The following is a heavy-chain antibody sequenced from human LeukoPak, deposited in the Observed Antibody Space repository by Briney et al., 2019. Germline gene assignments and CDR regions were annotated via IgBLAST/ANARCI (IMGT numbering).Heavy chain of an antibody. D-gene: IGHD3-22*01. CDR3: ARANYDSSGYHFGGYYFDY. CDR1: GGSFSGYY. CDR2: INHSGST. Sequence: SETLSLTCAVYGGSFSGYYWSWIRQPPGKGLEWIGEINHSGSTNYNPSLKSRVTISVDTSKNQFSLKLSSVTAADTAVYYCARANYDSSGYHFGGYYFDYWGQGTLVTVSS. J-gene: IGHJ4*02. V-gene: IGHV4-34*01.